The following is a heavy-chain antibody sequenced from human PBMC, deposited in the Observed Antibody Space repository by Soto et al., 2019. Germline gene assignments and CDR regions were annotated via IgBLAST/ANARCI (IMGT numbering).Heavy chain of an antibody. D-gene: IGHD6-19*01. Sequence: QVQLVESGGGVVQPGRSLRLSCAASGFTFSSYGMHGVRQVPGKGLEWVAVISYDGSNKYYADSVKGRFTISRDNSKNTLYLQMNSLRAEDTAVYYCAKATSSSGWFSAFDYWGQGTLVTVSS. J-gene: IGHJ4*02. CDR1: GFTFSSYG. V-gene: IGHV3-30*18. CDR2: ISYDGSNK. CDR3: AKATSSSGWFSAFDY.